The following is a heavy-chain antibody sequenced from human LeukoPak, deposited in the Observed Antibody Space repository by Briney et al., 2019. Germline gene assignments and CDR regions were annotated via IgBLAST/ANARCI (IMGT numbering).Heavy chain of an antibody. V-gene: IGHV4-4*07. J-gene: IGHJ4*02. D-gene: IGHD6-13*01. CDR1: GGSISSYY. CDR2: IYTSGST. CDR3: ARGPRSWNLIDY. Sequence: SETLSLTCTVSGGSISSYYWCWIRQPAGKGLEWIGRIYTSGSTNYNPSLKSRVTMSVDTSKNQFSLKLSSVTAADTAVYYCARGPRSWNLIDYWGQGTLVTVSS.